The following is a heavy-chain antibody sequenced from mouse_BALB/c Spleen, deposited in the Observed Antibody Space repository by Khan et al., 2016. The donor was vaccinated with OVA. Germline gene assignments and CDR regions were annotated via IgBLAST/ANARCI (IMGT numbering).Heavy chain of an antibody. CDR1: GFTFSDYG. CDR2: ISSLAYSI. Sequence: EVELVESGGGLVQPGGSRKLSCAASGFTFSDYGLAWVRQAPGKGPEWVAFISSLAYSIYYADTVTGRFTISSENAKNTLYLDMSSLRSADTAMYYCARSWAMDYWGQGTSVTVAS. CDR3: ARSWAMDY. V-gene: IGHV5-15*02. J-gene: IGHJ4*01.